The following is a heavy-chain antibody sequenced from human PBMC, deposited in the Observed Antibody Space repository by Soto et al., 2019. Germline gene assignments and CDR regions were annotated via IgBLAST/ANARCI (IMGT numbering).Heavy chain of an antibody. CDR2: IYYSGST. CDR3: ARVDYYDSSGYYS. J-gene: IGHJ4*02. Sequence: SETLSLTCTVSGGSISSGDYYWSWIRQPPGKGLEWIGYIYYSGSTYYNPSLKSRVTISVDTSKNQFSLKLSSVTAADTAVYYCARVDYYDSSGYYSWGQGTLVTVSS. CDR1: GGSISSGDYY. D-gene: IGHD3-22*01. V-gene: IGHV4-30-4*01.